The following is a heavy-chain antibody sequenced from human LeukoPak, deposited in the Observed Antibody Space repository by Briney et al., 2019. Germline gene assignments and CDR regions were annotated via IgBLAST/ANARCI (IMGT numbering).Heavy chain of an antibody. CDR2: ITPMFGTA. D-gene: IGHD3-22*01. CDR3: ARDAAIHDSHAYYYLW. J-gene: IGHJ4*02. V-gene: IGHV1-69*13. CDR1: GGTFSRYA. Sequence: SVKVSCKASGGTFSRYAISWVRQAPGQGFEWMGGITPMFGTANYAQKFQGRVTITADESTRTAYMELRSLKSEDTAVYYCARDAAIHDSHAYYYLWWGQGTLVTVSS.